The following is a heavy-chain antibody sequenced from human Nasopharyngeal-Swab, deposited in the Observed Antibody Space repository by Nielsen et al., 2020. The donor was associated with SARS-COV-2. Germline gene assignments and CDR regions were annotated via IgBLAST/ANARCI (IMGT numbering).Heavy chain of an antibody. J-gene: IGHJ6*02. CDR1: GYSFTSYW. CDR3: ARLKQWYSSSFSYGMDV. V-gene: IGHV5-51*01. Sequence: GESLKISCKGSGYSFTSYWIGWVRQMPGKGLKWMGIIYPGDSDTRYSPSFQGQVTISADKSISTAYLQWSSLKASDTAMYYCARLKQWYSSSFSYGMDVWGQGTTVTVSS. CDR2: IYPGDSDT. D-gene: IGHD6-6*01.